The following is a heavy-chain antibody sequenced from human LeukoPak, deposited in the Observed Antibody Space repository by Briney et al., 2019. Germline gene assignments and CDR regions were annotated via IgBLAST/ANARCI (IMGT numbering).Heavy chain of an antibody. J-gene: IGHJ4*02. Sequence: ASVKVSCKASGYTFNGYYKHWVRQTPGQGLEWMGWINPNSGGTNYAQKFQGRVTMTRDTSISTAYMELSRLRSDDTAMYYCARSSGWKYNIDYWGQGTLVTVSS. CDR2: INPNSGGT. CDR1: GYTFNGYY. D-gene: IGHD6-19*01. CDR3: ARSSGWKYNIDY. V-gene: IGHV1-2*02.